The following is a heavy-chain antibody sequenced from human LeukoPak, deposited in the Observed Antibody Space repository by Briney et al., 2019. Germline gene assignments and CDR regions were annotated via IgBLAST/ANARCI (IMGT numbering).Heavy chain of an antibody. J-gene: IGHJ4*02. CDR3: AREGLMVRGIASEY. CDR2: IKQDGSEK. D-gene: IGHD3-10*01. CDR1: GFTFRMFW. Sequence: PGGSLRLSCAASGFTFRMFWMTWVRQASGKGLEWVANIKQDGSEKDYLDSVKGRFTISRDNAKNLMYLQMNSLRVEDTAVYYCAREGLMVRGIASEYWGQGTLVTVSS. V-gene: IGHV3-7*01.